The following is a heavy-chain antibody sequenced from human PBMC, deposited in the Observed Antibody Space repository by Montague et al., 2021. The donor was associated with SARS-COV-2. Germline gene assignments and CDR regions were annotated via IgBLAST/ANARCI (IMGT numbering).Heavy chain of an antibody. CDR3: ARGQVTDFAILIAVPATGAIDL. D-gene: IGHD3-3*01. CDR1: GYSFTDFY. Sequence: SETLSLTCSVYGYSFTDFYCSWFRQHPGRGREWSGECNDRVSSTYNTSLLNRVLITADKSKNQISLKLTSVTAADTATDYCARGQVTDFAILIAVPATGAIDLWGQGTTVTVSS. J-gene: IGHJ6*02. V-gene: IGHV4-34*01. CDR2: CNDRVSS.